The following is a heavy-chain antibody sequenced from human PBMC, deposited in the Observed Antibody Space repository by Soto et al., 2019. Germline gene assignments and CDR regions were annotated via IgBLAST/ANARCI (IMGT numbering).Heavy chain of an antibody. D-gene: IGHD1-1*01. CDR3: ARDLTGVQLERLAYYGMDV. CDR1: GGSVSSTSAA. V-gene: IGHV6-1*01. J-gene: IGHJ6*02. Sequence: SQTLSLTCAISGGSVSSTSAAWNWIRQSPSRGLEWLGRTYYRSKWYNDYAVSVKSRITINPDTSKNQFSLQLNSVTPEDTAVYYCARDLTGVQLERLAYYGMDVWGQGTTVTVSS. CDR2: TYYRSKWYN.